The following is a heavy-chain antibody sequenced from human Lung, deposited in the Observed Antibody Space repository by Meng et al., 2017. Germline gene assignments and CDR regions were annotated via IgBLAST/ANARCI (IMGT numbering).Heavy chain of an antibody. CDR1: GGSISSGTYY. J-gene: IGHJ4*02. Sequence: QVQLQETGPGLVKPSQTLSLPCTVSGGSISSGTYYWGWIRQLPGKGLEWIAYIHYSGSTYYNPSLRTRVTISLDTSKNQFSLKLSSVTAADTAVYYCVGTIGYYYAMAYWGQGTLVTVSS. D-gene: IGHD3-22*01. CDR3: VGTIGYYYAMAY. CDR2: IHYSGST. V-gene: IGHV4-31*03.